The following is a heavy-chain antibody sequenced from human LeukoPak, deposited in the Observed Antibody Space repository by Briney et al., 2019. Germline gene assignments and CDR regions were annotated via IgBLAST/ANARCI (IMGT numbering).Heavy chain of an antibody. CDR1: GGTFSSYA. V-gene: IGHV1-69*04. D-gene: IGHD3-10*01. Sequence: SVKVSCKASGGTFSSYAISWVRQAPGQGLEWMGRIIPILGIANYAQKFQGRVTITADKSTSTAYMELSSLRSEDTAVYYCARARHSYYGSGSSDYWGQGTLVTVSS. J-gene: IGHJ4*02. CDR2: IIPILGIA. CDR3: ARARHSYYGSGSSDY.